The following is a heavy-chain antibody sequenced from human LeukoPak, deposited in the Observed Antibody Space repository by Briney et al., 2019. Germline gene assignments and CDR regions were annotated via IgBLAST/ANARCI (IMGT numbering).Heavy chain of an antibody. Sequence: GASVKVSCKASGGTFSSYAISWVRQAPGQGLEWMGRIIPILGIANYAQKFQGRVTITADKSTSTAYMELSSLRSEDTAVYYCASQDAAYYYDSSGYYPPVVFDIWGQGTMVTVSS. CDR1: GGTFSSYA. CDR3: ASQDAAYYYDSSGYYPPVVFDI. J-gene: IGHJ3*02. D-gene: IGHD3-22*01. V-gene: IGHV1-69*04. CDR2: IIPILGIA.